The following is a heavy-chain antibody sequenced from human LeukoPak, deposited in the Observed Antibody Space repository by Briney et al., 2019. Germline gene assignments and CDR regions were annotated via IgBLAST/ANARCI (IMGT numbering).Heavy chain of an antibody. CDR2: IWYDGSNK. D-gene: IGHD6-19*01. CDR3: AKVRAPSGWFNSDY. V-gene: IGHV3-33*06. Sequence: GRSLRLSCAASGFTFSSYGMHWVRQAPGKGLEWVAVIWYDGSNKYYADSVKGRFTISRDNSKNTLYLQMNSLRVEDTAAYYCAKVRAPSGWFNSDYWGQGTLVTVSS. CDR1: GFTFSSYG. J-gene: IGHJ4*02.